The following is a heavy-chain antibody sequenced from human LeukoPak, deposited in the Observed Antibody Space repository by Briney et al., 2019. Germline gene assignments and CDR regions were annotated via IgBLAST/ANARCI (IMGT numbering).Heavy chain of an antibody. Sequence: GGSLRLSCAASGFTFSSYGMSWVRQAPGKGLEWVSAISGSGGSTYYADSVKGRFTISRDNAKNTLYLQMNSLRAEDTAVYYCASGDYYDSSGYYSAIDYWGQGTLVTVSS. CDR2: ISGSGGST. CDR3: ASGDYYDSSGYYSAIDY. V-gene: IGHV3-23*01. CDR1: GFTFSSYG. D-gene: IGHD3-22*01. J-gene: IGHJ4*02.